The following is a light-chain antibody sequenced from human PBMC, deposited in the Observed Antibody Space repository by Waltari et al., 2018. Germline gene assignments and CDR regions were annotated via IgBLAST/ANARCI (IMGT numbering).Light chain of an antibody. J-gene: IGLJ2*01. CDR3: QSFDSNLNGGVL. Sequence: QSVLTQPPSVSGAPGQRVTISCTGSRSNIGAGNDVHWYQHLPGTAPKLPIYGNTDRPSGVPDRFSGSKSGTSASLAITGLRAEDEANYYCQSFDSNLNGGVLFGGGTKLTVL. V-gene: IGLV1-40*01. CDR1: RSNIGAGND. CDR2: GNT.